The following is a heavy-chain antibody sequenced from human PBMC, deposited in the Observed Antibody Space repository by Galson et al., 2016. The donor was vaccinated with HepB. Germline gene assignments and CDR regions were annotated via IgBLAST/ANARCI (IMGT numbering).Heavy chain of an antibody. Sequence: SLRLSCAASGFRFDGYTMNWVRQAPGQGLEWVASISTGGDYRKFADSVKGRFTVSRDNTKNSLFLHMSSLRVEDTALYYCAILSVDVVLVMNGVDVWGQGTTVTVSS. D-gene: IGHD5-12*01. CDR2: ISTGGDYR. J-gene: IGHJ6*02. V-gene: IGHV3-21*01. CDR3: AILSVDVVLVMNGVDV. CDR1: GFRFDGYT.